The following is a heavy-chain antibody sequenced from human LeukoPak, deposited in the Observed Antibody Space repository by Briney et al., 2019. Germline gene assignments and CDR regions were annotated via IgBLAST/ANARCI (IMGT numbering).Heavy chain of an antibody. V-gene: IGHV1-18*04. J-gene: IGHJ4*02. CDR2: ISAYNGNK. CDR3: ARDQAATNTQVRFCLD. CDR1: GYTFTDYY. D-gene: IGHD3-9*01. Sequence: ASVKVSCKTSGYTFTDYYMHWVRQAPVQGLEWMGWISAYNGNKNFAQKLQGRVTMTTDTSTSTAYMDLRSLRSDDTAVYYCARDQAATNTQVRFCLDWGQGTLVTVSS.